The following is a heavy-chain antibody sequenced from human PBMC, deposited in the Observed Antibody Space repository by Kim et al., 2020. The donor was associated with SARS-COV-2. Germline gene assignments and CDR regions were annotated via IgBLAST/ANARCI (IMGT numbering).Heavy chain of an antibody. CDR3: ARGGIADRKAPQDAFDI. J-gene: IGHJ3*02. CDR1: GGSISSSNW. Sequence: SETLSLTCAVSGGSISSSNWWSWVRQPPGKGLEWIGEIYHSGSTNYNPSLKSRVTISVDKSKNQFSLKLSSVTAADTAVYYCARGGIADRKAPQDAFDIWGQGTMVTVSS. D-gene: IGHD6-13*01. V-gene: IGHV4-4*02. CDR2: IYHSGST.